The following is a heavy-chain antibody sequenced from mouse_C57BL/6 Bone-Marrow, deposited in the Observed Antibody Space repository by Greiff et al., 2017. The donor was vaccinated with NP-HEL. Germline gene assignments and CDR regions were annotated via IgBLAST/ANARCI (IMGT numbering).Heavy chain of an antibody. D-gene: IGHD2-2*01. J-gene: IGHJ2*01. CDR3: ARWLRRGFDY. Sequence: QVQLQQPGAELVKPGASVKLSCKASGYTFTSYWMHWVKQRPGQGLEWIGMIHPHSGSTNYNEKFKSKATLTVDKSSSTAYMQLSSLTSEDSAVYYCARWLRRGFDYWGQGTTLTVSS. CDR1: GYTFTSYW. CDR2: IHPHSGST. V-gene: IGHV1-64*01.